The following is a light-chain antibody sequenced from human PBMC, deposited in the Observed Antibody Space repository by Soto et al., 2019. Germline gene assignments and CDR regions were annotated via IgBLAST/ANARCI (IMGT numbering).Light chain of an antibody. Sequence: EIVMTQSPATLSVTPGERATLSCRASQSVSSNLAWYQQKPGQAPRLLIYGASIRATGIPARFSGSGSGTEFTLTISSLQSEDFAVYYCQQYNKWPLTFGQGTKVDIK. CDR2: GAS. J-gene: IGKJ1*01. V-gene: IGKV3D-15*01. CDR3: QQYNKWPLT. CDR1: QSVSSN.